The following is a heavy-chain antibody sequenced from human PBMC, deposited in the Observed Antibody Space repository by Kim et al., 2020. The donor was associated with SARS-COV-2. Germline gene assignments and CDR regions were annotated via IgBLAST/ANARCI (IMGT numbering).Heavy chain of an antibody. Sequence: SETLSLTCTISGGSISSYYWSWIRQPPGKGLEWIGYIYYSGSTNYNPSLKSRVTISVDTSKNQFSLKLSSVTAADTAVYYCARYRSSGWYVGCFDYWGQGTLVTVSS. CDR2: IYYSGST. V-gene: IGHV4-59*08. CDR3: ARYRSSGWYVGCFDY. J-gene: IGHJ4*02. D-gene: IGHD6-19*01. CDR1: GGSISSYY.